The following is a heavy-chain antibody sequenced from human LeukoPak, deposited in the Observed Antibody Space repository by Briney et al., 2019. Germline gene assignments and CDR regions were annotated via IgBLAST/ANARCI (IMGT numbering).Heavy chain of an antibody. CDR3: AGHHPRNTVDF. CDR1: GGSMYSYY. CDR2: ISDIGSI. J-gene: IGHJ4*02. Sequence: SETLSLTCTVSGGSMYSYYWRWIRQPPGKGLEWIAYISDIGSINYNPSLKSRVTISLDTSKNQYSLKLSSVTAADTAVYYCAGHHPRNTVDFWGQGTLVTVSS. D-gene: IGHD2/OR15-2a*01. V-gene: IGHV4-59*08.